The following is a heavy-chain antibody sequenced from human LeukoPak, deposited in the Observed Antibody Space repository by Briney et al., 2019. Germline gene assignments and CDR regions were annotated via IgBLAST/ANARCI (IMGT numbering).Heavy chain of an antibody. CDR3: AKDDPTGRYL. J-gene: IGHJ4*02. CDR1: GFTFSSFG. D-gene: IGHD1-26*01. V-gene: IGHV3-30*02. CDR2: IHNYETAE. Sequence: GGSLRLSCTASGFTFSSFGMHWVRQTPGKGLEWVTFIHNYETAEYYADSVKGRFTISRDNSKNTVYLQMNSLRVEDTAVYYCAKDDPTGRYLWGQGTLVTVSS.